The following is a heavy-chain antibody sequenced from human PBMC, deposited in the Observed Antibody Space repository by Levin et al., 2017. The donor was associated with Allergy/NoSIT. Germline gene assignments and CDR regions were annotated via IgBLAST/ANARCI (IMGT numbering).Heavy chain of an antibody. CDR3: ARHLVAHDYRIRRIAFWPLNFDY. Sequence: PSETLSLTCTVSGGPIRSNSYYWAWIRQPPGKRLEWIGSIYYSGTTSYNPSLKSPVTISVETSENNFSLKVPSVTAADTAVYYCARHLVAHDYRIRRIAFWPLNFDYWGLGTLVTVSS. D-gene: IGHD3-16*01. CDR1: GGPIRSNSYY. V-gene: IGHV4-39*01. CDR2: IYYSGTT. J-gene: IGHJ4*02.